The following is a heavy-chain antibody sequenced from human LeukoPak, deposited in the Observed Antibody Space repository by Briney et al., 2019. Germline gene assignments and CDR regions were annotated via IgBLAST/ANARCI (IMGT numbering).Heavy chain of an antibody. J-gene: IGHJ4*02. CDR1: GDSVSGNSAA. Sequence: SQTLSLTCAISGDSVSGNSAAWTWLRQSPSRGLEWLGRTYYRSKWYNDYAVSVKSRISINPDTSMNQFSLQLNSVTPEDTAVYYCARWAHGARHFDQWGQGTLVTVSS. CDR2: TYYRSKWYN. CDR3: ARWAHGARHFDQ. D-gene: IGHD3-10*01. V-gene: IGHV6-1*01.